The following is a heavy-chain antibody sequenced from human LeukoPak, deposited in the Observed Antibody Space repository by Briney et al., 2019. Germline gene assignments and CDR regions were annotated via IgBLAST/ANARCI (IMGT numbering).Heavy chain of an antibody. D-gene: IGHD3-3*01. CDR3: ARDRGTEYYDFWSRTYGMDV. J-gene: IGHJ6*02. V-gene: IGHV3-64*01. Sequence: RPGGSLRLSCAASGFTFSSYAMHWVRQAPGKGLEYVSAICSNGGSKFYANSVKGRFTISRDNSKNTLYLQMGSLRAEDMAVYYCARDRGTEYYDFWSRTYGMDVWGQGTTVTVSS. CDR1: GFTFSSYA. CDR2: ICSNGGSK.